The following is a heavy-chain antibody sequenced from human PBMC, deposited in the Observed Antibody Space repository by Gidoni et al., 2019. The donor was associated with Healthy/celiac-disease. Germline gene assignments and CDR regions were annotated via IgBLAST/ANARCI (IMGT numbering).Heavy chain of an antibody. J-gene: IGHJ6*02. CDR2: INAGNGNT. CDR1: GYTFTSYA. Sequence: GYTFTSYAMHWVRQAPGQRLEWMGWINAGNGNTKSSQKFQGRVTITRDTSASTAYMELSSLRSEDTAVYYCAREVVRVLPSWGMDVWGQGTTVTVSS. CDR3: AREVVRVLPSWGMDV. D-gene: IGHD6-6*01. V-gene: IGHV1-3*01.